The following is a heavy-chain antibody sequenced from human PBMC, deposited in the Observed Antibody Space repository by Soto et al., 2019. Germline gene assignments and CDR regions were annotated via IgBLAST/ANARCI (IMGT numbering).Heavy chain of an antibody. CDR3: ARADIVVVVAAKTDAFDI. CDR1: GGSFSGYY. J-gene: IGHJ3*02. D-gene: IGHD2-15*01. Sequence: QVQLQQWGAGLLKPSETLSLTCAVYGGSFSGYYWSWIRQPPGKGLEWIGEINHSGSTNYNPSLKSRVTVSVDTSKNQFSLKLRSVTAADTAVYYCARADIVVVVAAKTDAFDIWGQGTMVTVSS. V-gene: IGHV4-34*01. CDR2: INHSGST.